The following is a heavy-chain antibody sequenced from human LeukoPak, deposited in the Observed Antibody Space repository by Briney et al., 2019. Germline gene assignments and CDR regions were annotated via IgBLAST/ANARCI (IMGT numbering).Heavy chain of an antibody. CDR3: AKDPPILTTVTTGGY. Sequence: PGGSLRLSCAASGFTVSSNYMSWVRQAPGKGLEWVSAISGSGGSTYYADSVKGRFTISRDNSKNTLYLQMNSLRAEDTAVYYCAKDPPILTTVTTGGYWGQGTLVTVSS. J-gene: IGHJ4*02. CDR2: ISGSGGST. V-gene: IGHV3-23*01. D-gene: IGHD4-17*01. CDR1: GFTVSSNY.